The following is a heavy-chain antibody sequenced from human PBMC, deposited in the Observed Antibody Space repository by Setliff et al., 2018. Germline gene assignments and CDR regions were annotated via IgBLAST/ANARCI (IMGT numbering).Heavy chain of an antibody. CDR1: GDSISSGSYY. J-gene: IGHJ6*03. CDR2: FHTGGST. D-gene: IGHD6-6*01. Sequence: SETLSLTCTVSGDSISSGSYYWTRIRQPAGKGLEWIGHFHTGGSTNYNRSLRSRVTISVDRSKNQFSLKLSSVIAADTAVYYCARDLYSSSSGGFYYYYYYMDVWGKGTTVTVSS. CDR3: ARDLYSSSSGGFYYYYYYMDV. V-gene: IGHV4-61*09.